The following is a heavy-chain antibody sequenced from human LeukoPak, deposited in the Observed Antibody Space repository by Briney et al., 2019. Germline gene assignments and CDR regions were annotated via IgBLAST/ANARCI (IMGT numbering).Heavy chain of an antibody. Sequence: GGSLRLSCAASGFTFSNYWMSWVRQAPGKGLEWVANIKEDGSDKKYVDSVKGRFTISRDNARNSLYLQMNSLRAEDTAVYYCLRGDRRDYWGQGTLVTVSS. J-gene: IGHJ4*02. CDR2: IKEDGSDK. V-gene: IGHV3-7*01. CDR1: GFTFSNYW. CDR3: LRGDRRDY.